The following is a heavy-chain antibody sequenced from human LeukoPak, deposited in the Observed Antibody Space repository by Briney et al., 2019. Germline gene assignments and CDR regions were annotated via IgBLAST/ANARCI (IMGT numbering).Heavy chain of an antibody. CDR3: ARGTGITMVRGIEYGMDV. CDR1: GFTFSSYD. Sequence: GGSLRLSCAASGFTFSSYDMHWVRQATGKGLEWVSAIGTAGDTYYPGSVKGRFTISRENAKNSLYLQMNSLRAGDTAVYYCARGTGITMVRGIEYGMDVWGQGTTVTVSS. CDR2: IGTAGDT. J-gene: IGHJ6*02. D-gene: IGHD3-10*01. V-gene: IGHV3-13*01.